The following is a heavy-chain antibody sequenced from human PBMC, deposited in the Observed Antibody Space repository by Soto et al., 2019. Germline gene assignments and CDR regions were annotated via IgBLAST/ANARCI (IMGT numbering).Heavy chain of an antibody. D-gene: IGHD3-10*01. Sequence: PSETLSLTCAVSGGSISSGGYSWSWIRQPPGKGLEWIGYIYHSGSTYYNPSLKSRVTISVDRSKNQFSLKLSSVTAADTAVYYCARATMFRGVTYWDYFAYWGRGTLVPVSS. V-gene: IGHV4-30-2*01. J-gene: IGHJ4*02. CDR3: ARATMFRGVTYWDYFAY. CDR1: GGSISSGGYS. CDR2: IYHSGST.